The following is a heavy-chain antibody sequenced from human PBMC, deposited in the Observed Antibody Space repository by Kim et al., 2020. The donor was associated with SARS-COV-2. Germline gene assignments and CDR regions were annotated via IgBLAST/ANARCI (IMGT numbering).Heavy chain of an antibody. CDR1: GGSFSGYY. J-gene: IGHJ3*01. V-gene: IGHV4-34*01. CDR3: ARGMGHYYDSSGYAPRAF. Sequence: SETLSLTCAVYGGSFSGYYWSWIRQPPGKGLEWIGEINHSGSTNYNPSLKSRVTISVDTSKNQFSLKLSSVTAADTAVYYCARGMGHYYDSSGYAPRAF. CDR2: INHSGST. D-gene: IGHD3-22*01.